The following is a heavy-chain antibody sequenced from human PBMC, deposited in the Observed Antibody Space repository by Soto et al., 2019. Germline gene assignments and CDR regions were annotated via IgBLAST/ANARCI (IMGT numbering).Heavy chain of an antibody. CDR1: GGTFSSYA. Sequence: QVQLVQSGAEVKKPGSSVKVSCKASGGTFSSYAISWVRQAPGQGLEWMGGIIPIFGTANYAQKFQGRVTITADESTSTAYMELSSLRSEDTAVYYCAGRSSSYLNYYYGMDVWGQGTTVTVSS. CDR3: AGRSSSYLNYYYGMDV. D-gene: IGHD6-13*01. CDR2: IIPIFGTA. J-gene: IGHJ6*02. V-gene: IGHV1-69*12.